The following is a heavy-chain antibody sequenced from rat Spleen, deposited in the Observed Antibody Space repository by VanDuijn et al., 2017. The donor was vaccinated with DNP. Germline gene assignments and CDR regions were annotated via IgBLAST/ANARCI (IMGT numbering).Heavy chain of an antibody. CDR3: ATHDYASWG. Sequence: EVQLVESGGGLVQPGRSLKLSCAASGFTFSNCNMAWVRQAPKKGLEWVATISYDGSSTYYRDSVKGRFTISRDDAKSTLYLQMDSLRSEDTATYYCATHDYASWGWGQGVMVTVSS. CDR1: GFTFSNCN. V-gene: IGHV5-7*01. J-gene: IGHJ2*01. CDR2: ISYDGSST. D-gene: IGHD1-2*01.